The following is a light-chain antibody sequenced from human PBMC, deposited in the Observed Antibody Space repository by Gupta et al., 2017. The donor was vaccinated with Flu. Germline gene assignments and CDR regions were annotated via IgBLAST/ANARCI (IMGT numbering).Light chain of an antibody. CDR2: EIT. CDR1: SSDVGAYNY. Sequence: QSALTQPASVSGSPGQSITISCTGTSSDVGAYNYVSWHQQHPGKAPKLIIYEITNRPPGVSDRFSGSKSGDTASLTISGLQAEDEADYDCCSDTSSSTDVCGTGTRVT. V-gene: IGLV2-14*01. J-gene: IGLJ1*01. CDR3: CSDTSSSTDV.